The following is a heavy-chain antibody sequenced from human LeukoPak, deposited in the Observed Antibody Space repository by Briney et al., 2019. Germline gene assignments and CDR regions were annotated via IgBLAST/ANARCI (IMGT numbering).Heavy chain of an antibody. V-gene: IGHV5-51*01. CDR1: GYSFTSYW. Sequence: GESLKISCKGSGYSFTSYWIGWVRQMPGKVLEWMGIIYPADSDTKYSPSFQGQVTISADKSISTAYLQWSSLKASDTAMYYCARIYSPSQSTYDYIWGNYSYTDYWGQGTLVTVSS. CDR2: IYPADSDT. J-gene: IGHJ4*02. D-gene: IGHD3-16*02. CDR3: ARIYSPSQSTYDYIWGNYSYTDY.